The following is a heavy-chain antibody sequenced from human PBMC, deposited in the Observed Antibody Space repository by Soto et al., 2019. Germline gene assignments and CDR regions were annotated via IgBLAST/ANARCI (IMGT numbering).Heavy chain of an antibody. J-gene: IGHJ6*02. Sequence: GGSLRLSCAASGFTFSSYSMNWVRQAPGKGLEWVSSISSNSSYIYYADSVKGRFTISRDNAKNSLYLQMNSLRAEDTAVYYCARSADILTGQSYENYYYYGMDVWGQGTTVTVSS. CDR2: ISSNSSYI. CDR1: GFTFSSYS. D-gene: IGHD3-9*01. V-gene: IGHV3-21*01. CDR3: ARSADILTGQSYENYYYYGMDV.